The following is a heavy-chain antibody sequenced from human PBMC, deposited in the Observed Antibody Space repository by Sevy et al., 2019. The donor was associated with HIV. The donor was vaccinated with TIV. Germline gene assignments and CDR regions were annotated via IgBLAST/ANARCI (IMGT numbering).Heavy chain of an antibody. J-gene: IGHJ4*02. V-gene: IGHV4-31*03. CDR1: GGSISSGGYY. CDR2: IYYSGST. D-gene: IGHD1-7*01. CDR3: ARRGTGTSPFDS. Sequence: SGTLSLTCTVSGGSISSGGYYWTWIRQHPGKGLEWIGYIYYSGSTYYNPSLKSRVTISVDTSKNQFSLKLSSVTAADTAVYYCARRGTGTSPFDSWGQGTLVTVSS.